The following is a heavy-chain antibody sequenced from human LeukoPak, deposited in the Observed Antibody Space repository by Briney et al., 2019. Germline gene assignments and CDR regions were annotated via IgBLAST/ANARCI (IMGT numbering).Heavy chain of an antibody. CDR3: ARGGVPHSSSSDYYYGMDV. CDR1: GGSISSYY. V-gene: IGHV4-59*01. J-gene: IGHJ6*02. CDR2: IYYSGST. Sequence: SETLSLTCTVSGGSISSYYWSWIRQPPGKGLEWIGYIYYSGSTNYNPSLKSRVTTSVDTSKNQFSLKLSSVTAADTAVYYCARGGVPHSSSSDYYYGMDVWGQGTTVTVSS. D-gene: IGHD6-6*01.